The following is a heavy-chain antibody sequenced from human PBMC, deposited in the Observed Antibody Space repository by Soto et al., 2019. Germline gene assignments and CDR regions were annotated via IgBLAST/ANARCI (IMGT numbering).Heavy chain of an antibody. D-gene: IGHD4-17*01. CDR1: GFTFSSYS. CDR3: ARVTRHPNDFDY. CDR2: ISSSSSYI. J-gene: IGHJ4*02. Sequence: EVQLVESGGGLVKPGGSLRLSCAASGFTFSSYSMNWVRQAPGKGLEWVSSISSSSSYIYYADSVKGRFTISRDNAKNSLYLQMNSLRAEDTAVYYCARVTRHPNDFDYWGQGTLVTVSS. V-gene: IGHV3-21*01.